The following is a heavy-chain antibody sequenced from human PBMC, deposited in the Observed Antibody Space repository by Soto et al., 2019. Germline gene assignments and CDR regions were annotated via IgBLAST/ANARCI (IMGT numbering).Heavy chain of an antibody. V-gene: IGHV1-18*01. CDR2: ISAYNGNT. D-gene: IGHD3-22*01. J-gene: IGHJ5*02. CDR3: DRVDYCDSSGFCA. CDR1: GYTFTSYG. Sequence: SSVKVSCKASGYTFTSYGISWVRQAPGQGLEWMGWISAYNGNTNYAQKLQGRVTMTTDTSTSTAYMELRSLRSDDTAVDYCDRVDYCDSSGFCAWGQGPLGTVSS.